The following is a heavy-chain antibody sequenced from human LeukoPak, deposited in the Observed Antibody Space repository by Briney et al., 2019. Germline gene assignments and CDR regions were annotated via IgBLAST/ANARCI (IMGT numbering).Heavy chain of an antibody. CDR3: AKDRWLQGYFDY. V-gene: IGHV3-23*01. D-gene: IGHD5-24*01. Sequence: GGSLRLSCAASGFTFSTFAMIWVRQPPGKGLEWVSSIFPSGGEIHYADSVKGRCTISRDNSKKTVYLQMNSLRTEDTAVYYCAKDRWLQGYFDYWGQGTLVTVSS. J-gene: IGHJ4*02. CDR2: IFPSGGEI. CDR1: GFTFSTFA.